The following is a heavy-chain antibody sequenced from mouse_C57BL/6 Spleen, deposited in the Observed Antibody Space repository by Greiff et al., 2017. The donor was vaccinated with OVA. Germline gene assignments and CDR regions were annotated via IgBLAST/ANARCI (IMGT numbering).Heavy chain of an antibody. CDR3: ARHGETTGFDY. CDR1: GFTFSDYY. Sequence: DVHLVESGGGLVQPGGSLKLSCAASGFTFSDYYMYWVRQTPEKRLEWVAYISNGGGSTYYPDTVKGRFTISRDNAKNTLYLQMSRLKSEDTAMYYCARHGETTGFDYWGQGTTLTVSS. D-gene: IGHD2-12*01. J-gene: IGHJ2*01. CDR2: ISNGGGST. V-gene: IGHV5-12*01.